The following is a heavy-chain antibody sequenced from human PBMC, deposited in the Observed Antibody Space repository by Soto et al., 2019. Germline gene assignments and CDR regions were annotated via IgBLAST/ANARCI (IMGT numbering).Heavy chain of an antibody. CDR2: IDPSDSYT. Sequence: PGESLKISCKGSGYSFTSYWISWVRQMPGKGLEWMGRIDPSDSYTNYSPSFQGHVTISADKSISTAYLQWSSLKASDTAMYYRARQGIAARPSYYYYGMDVWGQGTTVTVSS. D-gene: IGHD6-6*01. J-gene: IGHJ6*02. CDR1: GYSFTSYW. CDR3: ARQGIAARPSYYYYGMDV. V-gene: IGHV5-10-1*01.